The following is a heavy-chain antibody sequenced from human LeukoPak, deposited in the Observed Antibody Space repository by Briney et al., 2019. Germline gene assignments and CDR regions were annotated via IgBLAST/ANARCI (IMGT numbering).Heavy chain of an antibody. CDR2: IYYSGST. D-gene: IGHD3-10*01. CDR1: GGSISSYY. V-gene: IGHV4-59*01. J-gene: IGHJ4*02. CDR3: ARWLGFGETSSFGY. Sequence: SETLSLTCTVSGGSISSYYWSWIRQPPGKGLEWIGYIYYSGSTNYNPSLKSRVTISVDTSKNQFSLKLSSVTAADTAVYYCARWLGFGETSSFGYWGQGTLVTVSS.